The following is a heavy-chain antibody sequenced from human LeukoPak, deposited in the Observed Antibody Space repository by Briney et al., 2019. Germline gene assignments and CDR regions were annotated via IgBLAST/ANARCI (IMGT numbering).Heavy chain of an antibody. CDR2: INPSGGST. V-gene: IGHV1-46*01. CDR3: ARDRPVDTAMVSPHYYYYYGMDV. Sequence: ASVKVSCKASGYTFTSYYMHWVRQAPGQGLEWMGIINPSGGSTSYAQKFQGRVTMTRDTSTSTVYMELSSLRSEDTAVYYCARDRPVDTAMVSPHYYYYYGMDVWGQGTTVTVSS. CDR1: GYTFTSYY. D-gene: IGHD5-18*01. J-gene: IGHJ6*02.